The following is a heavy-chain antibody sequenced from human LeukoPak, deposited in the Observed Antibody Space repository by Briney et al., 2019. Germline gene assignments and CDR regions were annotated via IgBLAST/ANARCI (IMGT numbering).Heavy chain of an antibody. D-gene: IGHD6-19*01. CDR1: GYTLTSYG. J-gene: IGHJ4*02. Sequence: ASVKVSCKASGYTLTSYGISWVRQAPGQGLEWMGWISAYNGNTNYAQKLQGRVTMTTDTSTSTAYMELRSLRSDDTAVYYCARESKPGRYSSGWYYFDYWGQGALVTVSS. V-gene: IGHV1-18*01. CDR3: ARESKPGRYSSGWYYFDY. CDR2: ISAYNGNT.